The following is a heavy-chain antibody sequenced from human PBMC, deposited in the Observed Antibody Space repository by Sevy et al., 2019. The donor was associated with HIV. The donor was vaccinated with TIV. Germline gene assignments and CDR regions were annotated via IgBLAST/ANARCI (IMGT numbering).Heavy chain of an antibody. D-gene: IGHD1-1*01. Sequence: SETLSHTCTVSGGSISSGSYYWSWIRQPAGKGLEWIGRIYTSGSTNYNPSLKSRVTISVDTSKNQFSLKLSSVTAADTAVYYCARAFPNSSPFLPFDPWGQGTLVTVSS. CDR2: IYTSGST. V-gene: IGHV4-61*02. J-gene: IGHJ5*02. CDR3: ARAFPNSSPFLPFDP. CDR1: GGSISSGSYY.